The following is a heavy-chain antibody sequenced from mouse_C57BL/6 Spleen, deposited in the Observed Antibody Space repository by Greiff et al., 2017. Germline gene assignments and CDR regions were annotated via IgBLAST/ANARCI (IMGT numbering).Heavy chain of an antibody. Sequence: QVQLQQPGAELVKPGASVKLSCKASGYTFTSYWMQWVKQRPGQGLEWIGEIDPSASYTNYNQKFKGKATLTVDTSSSTAYMQHSSLTSEDSAVYYCAREKRDDWGQGTTLTVSA. CDR2: IDPSASYT. J-gene: IGHJ2*01. CDR3: AREKRDD. V-gene: IGHV1-50*01. CDR1: GYTFTSYW.